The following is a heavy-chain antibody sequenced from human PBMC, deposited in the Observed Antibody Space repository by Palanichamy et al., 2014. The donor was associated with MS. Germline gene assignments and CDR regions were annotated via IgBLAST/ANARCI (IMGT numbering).Heavy chain of an antibody. Sequence: QVQLVQSGAEVKKPGASVKVSCKAPGYTFTGYYMHWVRQAPGQGLEWMGWINPNSGGTNYAQKFQGRVTMTRDTSISTAYMELSRLRSDDTAVYYCARGSGWHYYDSSATLDYWGQGTLVTVSS. CDR1: GYTFTGYY. V-gene: IGHV1-2*02. D-gene: IGHD3-22*01. CDR3: ARGSGWHYYDSSATLDY. CDR2: INPNSGGT. J-gene: IGHJ4*02.